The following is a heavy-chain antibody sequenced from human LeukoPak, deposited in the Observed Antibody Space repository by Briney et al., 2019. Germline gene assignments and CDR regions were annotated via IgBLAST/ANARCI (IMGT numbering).Heavy chain of an antibody. J-gene: IGHJ3*02. CDR1: GDSISSGTYY. CDR2: SYTSGIT. CDR3: ARGGAFDI. D-gene: IGHD4-23*01. V-gene: IGHV4-61*02. Sequence: SETLSLTCTVSGDSISSGTYYSSWIRQPAGKGLEWIGRSYTSGITNYNPSLKSRVTISVDTSKNQFSLKLSSVTAADTAMYYCARGGAFDIWGQGTMVTVSS.